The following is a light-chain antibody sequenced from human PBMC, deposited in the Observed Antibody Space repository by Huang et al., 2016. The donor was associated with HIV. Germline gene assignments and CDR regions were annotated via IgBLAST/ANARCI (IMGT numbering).Light chain of an antibody. V-gene: IGKV3-15*01. CDR3: QQYNNWPPLT. CDR1: QSVSNN. Sequence: EIVMTQSPATLSVSPGERATLSCRASQSVSNNLAWYQQKPVQTPRLLIYGASTRATGIPARFSGSGSGTEFTLTISSLQSEDFAVYYCQQYNNWPPLTFGGGTKVEI. J-gene: IGKJ4*01. CDR2: GAS.